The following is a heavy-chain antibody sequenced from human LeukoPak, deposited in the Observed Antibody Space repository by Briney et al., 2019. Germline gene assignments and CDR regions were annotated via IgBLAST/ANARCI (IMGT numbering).Heavy chain of an antibody. CDR3: MSYAGRSDDY. D-gene: IGHD3-16*01. V-gene: IGHV3-23*01. Sequence: GGSLRLSCGASGFTFSSYAMSWVRQAPGKGLEWVSGISGSGGSTYYADSVKGRFTISRDNSKKTLFLQMNSLRAEDTAVYYCMSYAGRSDDYWGQGTLVTVSS. J-gene: IGHJ4*02. CDR2: ISGSGGST. CDR1: GFTFSSYA.